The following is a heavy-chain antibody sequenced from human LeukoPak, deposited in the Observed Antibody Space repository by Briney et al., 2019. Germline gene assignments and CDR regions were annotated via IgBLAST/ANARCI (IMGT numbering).Heavy chain of an antibody. D-gene: IGHD4-17*01. J-gene: IGHJ4*02. CDR1: GFTFSSYA. Sequence: PGGSLRLSCAASGFTFSSYAMSWVRQAPGKGLEWVSAISGSGGSTYYADSVKGRFTISRDNSKNTLYLQMNSLRAEDTAVYYCAKDPSSFTVTGEFDYWGKGTLVTVSS. CDR3: AKDPSSFTVTGEFDY. V-gene: IGHV3-23*01. CDR2: ISGSGGST.